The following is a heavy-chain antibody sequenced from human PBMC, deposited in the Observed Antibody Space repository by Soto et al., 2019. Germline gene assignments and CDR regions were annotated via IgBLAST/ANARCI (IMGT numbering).Heavy chain of an antibody. J-gene: IGHJ6*03. CDR3: ARDQTARDYYYYMDV. Sequence: LRLSCAASGFIFSTYDMTWGRQAPGKGLEWVSVFGGRDSDTHYADSVKGRFTISRDNAKNSLYLQMNSLRAEDTAVYYCARDQTARDYYYYMDVWGKGTTVTVSS. V-gene: IGHV3-21*04. D-gene: IGHD6-6*01. CDR2: FGGRDSDT. CDR1: GFIFSTYD.